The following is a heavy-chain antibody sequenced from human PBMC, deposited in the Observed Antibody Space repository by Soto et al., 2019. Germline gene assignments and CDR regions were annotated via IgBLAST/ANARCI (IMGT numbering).Heavy chain of an antibody. D-gene: IGHD4-17*01. CDR1: GITFSSYA. Sequence: VQLLESAGGLVQPGGSLRLSCAASGITFSSYAMSWVRQAPGKGLEWVSSISGSGGSTYYADSVKGRFTISRDNSKNPLYLQMNGLRAEDTAVYYCPKGEEGTTMPAFDVWGLGTMVTVSS. J-gene: IGHJ3*01. V-gene: IGHV3-23*01. CDR3: PKGEEGTTMPAFDV. CDR2: ISGSGGST.